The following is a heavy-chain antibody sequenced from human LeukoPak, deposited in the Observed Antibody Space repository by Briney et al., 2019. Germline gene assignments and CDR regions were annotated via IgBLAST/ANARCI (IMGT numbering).Heavy chain of an antibody. Sequence: GGSLRLSCAASGFTFSSYEMNWVRQAPGKGLEWVSYISSSGSTIYYADSLKGRFTISRHNAKNSLYLQMNSLRAEDTAVYYCARTSDKPMVLTTDFDYWGQGTLVTVSS. J-gene: IGHJ4*02. CDR2: ISSSGSTI. D-gene: IGHD5-18*01. CDR3: ARTSDKPMVLTTDFDY. V-gene: IGHV3-48*03. CDR1: GFTFSSYE.